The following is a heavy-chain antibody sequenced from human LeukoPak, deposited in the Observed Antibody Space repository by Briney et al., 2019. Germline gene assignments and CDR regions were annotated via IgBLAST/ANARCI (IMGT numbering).Heavy chain of an antibody. CDR1: GASMRTYY. Sequence: SETLSLTCSVSGASMRTYYWGWVRQTPGKGLEFIGYISDTGSTNYNPSLKSRVTISVDTSKNQFSLKLSSVTAADTAVYYCARGYYYDSSGYYYGTPNWFDPWGQGTLVTVSS. CDR2: ISDTGST. D-gene: IGHD3-22*01. V-gene: IGHV4-59*01. J-gene: IGHJ5*02. CDR3: ARGYYYDSSGYYYGTPNWFDP.